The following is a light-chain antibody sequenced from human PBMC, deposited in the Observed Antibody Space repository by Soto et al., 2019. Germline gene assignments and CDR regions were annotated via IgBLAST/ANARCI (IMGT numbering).Light chain of an antibody. CDR2: KAS. CDR1: QSISSW. Sequence: SQMTQSPSTLSASVGSRFTITCRASQSISSWLAWYQQKPGKAPKLLIYKASSLESGVPSRFSGSGSGTEFTLTINSLEPDDFATYYCQQYNGYGRFGQGTKVDIK. V-gene: IGKV1-5*03. CDR3: QQYNGYGR. J-gene: IGKJ1*01.